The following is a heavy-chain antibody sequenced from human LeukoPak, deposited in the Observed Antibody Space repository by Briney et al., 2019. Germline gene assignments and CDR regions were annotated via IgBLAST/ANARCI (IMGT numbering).Heavy chain of an antibody. CDR2: IIPIFGTA. CDR1: GYTFTSYA. V-gene: IGHV1-69*05. Sequence: SVKVSCKASGYTFTSYAISWVRQAPGQGLEWMGRIIPIFGTANYAQKFQGRVTITTDESTSTAYMELSSLRSEDTAVYYCARDGYYYDSSGYGNESSSGDYWGQGTLATVSS. J-gene: IGHJ4*02. D-gene: IGHD3-22*01. CDR3: ARDGYYYDSSGYGNESSSGDY.